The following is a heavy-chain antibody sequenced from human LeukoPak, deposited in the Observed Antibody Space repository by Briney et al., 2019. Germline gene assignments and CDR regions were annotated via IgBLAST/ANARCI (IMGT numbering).Heavy chain of an antibody. CDR3: AREDTAMVMGY. J-gene: IGHJ4*02. Sequence: GGSLTLSFAGTGFTFSTYGNHWVRQAPGQGLEWVGVIWYDGSNKYYADSVKGRFTISRDNSKNTLFLQMNSLRAEDTAVYYCAREDTAMVMGYWGQGALVTVSS. V-gene: IGHV3-33*01. CDR2: IWYDGSNK. D-gene: IGHD5-18*01. CDR1: GFTFSTYG.